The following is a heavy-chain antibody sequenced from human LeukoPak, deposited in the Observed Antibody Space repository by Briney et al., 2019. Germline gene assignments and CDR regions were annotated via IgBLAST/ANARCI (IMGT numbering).Heavy chain of an antibody. V-gene: IGHV4-38-2*01. D-gene: IGHD3-10*01. CDR1: GYSISSGYY. CDR2: IYHSGST. CDR3: ASRVYYYGSGSYYSWFDP. J-gene: IGHJ5*02. Sequence: SETLSLTCAVSGYSISSGYYWGWIRQPPGKGLEWIGSIYHSGSTYYNPSLKSQVTISVDTSKNQFSLKLSSVTAADTAVYYCASRVYYYGSGSYYSWFDPWGQGTLVTVSS.